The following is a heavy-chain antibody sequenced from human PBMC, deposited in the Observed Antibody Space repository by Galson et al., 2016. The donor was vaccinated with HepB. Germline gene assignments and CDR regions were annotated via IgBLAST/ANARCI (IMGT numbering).Heavy chain of an antibody. J-gene: IGHJ3*02. CDR2: INTHSGGT. V-gene: IGHV1-2*02. CDR1: GYSFTDFY. Sequence: SVKVSCKASGYSFTDFYIHWVRQAPGEGPEWMGWINTHSGGTNYAQKFQGRVTMTRDTTLSTAYIDLSRLRSDDTAMYYRARIGTYYIGDAFDILGQGTMVTVSS. D-gene: IGHD3-10*01. CDR3: ARIGTYYIGDAFDI.